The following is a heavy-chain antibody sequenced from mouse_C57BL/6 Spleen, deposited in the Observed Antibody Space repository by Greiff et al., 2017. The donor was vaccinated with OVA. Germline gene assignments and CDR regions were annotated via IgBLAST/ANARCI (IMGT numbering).Heavy chain of an antibody. D-gene: IGHD5-1*01. CDR3: ARGSNYLDY. CDR1: GSTFTRYW. J-gene: IGHJ2*01. V-gene: IGHV1-69*01. CDR2: IDPSDSYN. Sequence: QVQLQPPGAELVLPGASVKLSCKTSGSTFTRYWMHWVKQRPGPGLEWIGEIDPSDSYNNYNQKFKVKSTLTVDKSSSTAYMQLSSLTSEDSAVYYCARGSNYLDYWGQGTTLTVSS.